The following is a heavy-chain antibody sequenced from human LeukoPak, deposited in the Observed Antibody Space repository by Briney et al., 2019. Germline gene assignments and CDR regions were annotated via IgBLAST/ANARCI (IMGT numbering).Heavy chain of an antibody. J-gene: IGHJ3*02. Sequence: ASVKVSCKTSGYTFSDYYLHWVRQAPGQGLEWIGRINPSSGGTKYVQKFQGRVTMTRDTSISTGYMELSRLRSDDTAVYYCARPIRGSYVEDAFDMWGQGTMVTVSA. CDR1: GYTFSDYY. V-gene: IGHV1-2*06. D-gene: IGHD1-26*01. CDR2: INPSSGGT. CDR3: ARPIRGSYVEDAFDM.